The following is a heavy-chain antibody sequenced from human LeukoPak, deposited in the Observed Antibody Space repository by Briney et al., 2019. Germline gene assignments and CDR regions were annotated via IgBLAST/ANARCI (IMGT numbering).Heavy chain of an antibody. V-gene: IGHV3-48*03. D-gene: IGHD6-19*01. Sequence: GGSLRLSCAASGFTFSSYEMNWVRQAPGNGLEWVSYISSSGSTIYYADSVKGRFTISRDNAKNSLYLQMNSLRAEDTAVYYCAAYSSGWYPIDYWGQGTLVTVSS. CDR1: GFTFSSYE. J-gene: IGHJ4*02. CDR3: AAYSSGWYPIDY. CDR2: ISSSGSTI.